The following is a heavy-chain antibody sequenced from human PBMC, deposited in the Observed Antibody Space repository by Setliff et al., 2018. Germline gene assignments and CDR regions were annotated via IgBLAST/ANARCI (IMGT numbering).Heavy chain of an antibody. CDR3: ARTCSGSGCYAGLES. D-gene: IGHD2-15*01. Sequence: GGSLRLSCAASGFTFTNYWINWVRQAPGKGLEWVAVISYDGSNKYYADSVKGRFTISRDNSKNTLYLQMNSLRPEDTAVYYCARTCSGSGCYAGLESWGQGTLVTVSS. CDR2: ISYDGSNK. CDR1: GFTFTNYW. V-gene: IGHV3-30*01. J-gene: IGHJ4*02.